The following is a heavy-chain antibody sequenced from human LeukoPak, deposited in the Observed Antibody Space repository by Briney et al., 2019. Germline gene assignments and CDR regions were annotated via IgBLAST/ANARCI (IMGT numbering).Heavy chain of an antibody. J-gene: IGHJ3*02. D-gene: IGHD6-6*01. Sequence: SQTLSLTCTVSGGSISSGGYYWSWIRQPPGKGLEWIGYIYHSGSTYYNPSLKSRVTISVDRSKNQFSLKLSSVTAADTAVYYCARDLDSSSSAFDIWGQGTMVTVSS. V-gene: IGHV4-30-2*01. CDR3: ARDLDSSSSAFDI. CDR2: IYHSGST. CDR1: GGSISSGGYY.